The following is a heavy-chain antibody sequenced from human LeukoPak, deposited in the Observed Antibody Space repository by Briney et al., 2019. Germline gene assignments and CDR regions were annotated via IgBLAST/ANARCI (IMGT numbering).Heavy chain of an antibody. V-gene: IGHV3-23*01. Sequence: GGSLRLSCAASGFTFSSYAMSWVRQAPGKGLEWVSAISGSGGSTYYADSVKGRFTISRDNSKNTLYLQMNSLRAEDTAVYYCAKDREMATIHYYFGYWGQGTLVTVSS. D-gene: IGHD5-24*01. J-gene: IGHJ4*02. CDR1: GFTFSSYA. CDR2: ISGSGGST. CDR3: AKDREMATIHYYFGY.